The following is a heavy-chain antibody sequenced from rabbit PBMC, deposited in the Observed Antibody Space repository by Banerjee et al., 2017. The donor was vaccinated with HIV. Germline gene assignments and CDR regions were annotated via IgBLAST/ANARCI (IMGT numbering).Heavy chain of an antibody. Sequence: QSLEESGGDLVKPGASLTLTCTASGFSFSSTYYMCWFRQAPGKGPEWVACIYNGDASTHYASWAKGRFTISKTSSTVTLQMASLTAADTATYFCARDATGTRPYYFNLWGPGTLVTVS. V-gene: IGHV1S40*01. J-gene: IGHJ4*01. CDR2: IYNGDAST. CDR1: GFSFSSTYY. D-gene: IGHD7-1*01. CDR3: ARDATGTRPYYFNL.